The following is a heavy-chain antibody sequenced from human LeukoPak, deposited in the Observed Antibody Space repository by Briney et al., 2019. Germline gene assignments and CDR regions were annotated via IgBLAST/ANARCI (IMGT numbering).Heavy chain of an antibody. Sequence: GGSLRLSCAASGFTFSSYAMSWVRQAPGKGLEWVSAISGSGGSTYYADSVKGRFTISRDNSKNTLYLQMNSPRAEDTAVYYCAKDRQWLYYFDYWGQGTLVTVSS. V-gene: IGHV3-23*01. CDR1: GFTFSSYA. D-gene: IGHD6-19*01. CDR3: AKDRQWLYYFDY. J-gene: IGHJ4*02. CDR2: ISGSGGST.